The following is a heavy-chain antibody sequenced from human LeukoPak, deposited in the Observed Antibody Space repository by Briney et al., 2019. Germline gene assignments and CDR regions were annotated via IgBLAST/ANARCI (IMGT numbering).Heavy chain of an antibody. Sequence: GGSLRLSCAASGFTFSSYGMTWVRQAPGKGLEWVSYISSSSSTIYYADSVKGRFTISRDTSKNTLYLQMNSLRAEDTAVYYCAGSSGSYYLHRLDYWGQGTLVTVSS. J-gene: IGHJ4*02. CDR2: ISSSSSTI. V-gene: IGHV3-48*01. CDR3: AGSSGSYYLHRLDY. CDR1: GFTFSSYG. D-gene: IGHD3-10*01.